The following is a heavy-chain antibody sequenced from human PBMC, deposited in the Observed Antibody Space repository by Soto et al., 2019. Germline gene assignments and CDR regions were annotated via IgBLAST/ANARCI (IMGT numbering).Heavy chain of an antibody. CDR3: AKTPTPDY. CDR1: GFTFSNYG. J-gene: IGHJ4*02. Sequence: LRLSCAASGFTFSNYGMSWVRQAPGKGLEWVSAISGSGVSTYYADSVKGRFTISRDNSKNTLYLQMNSLRAEDTAVYYCAKTPTPDYWGQGTLVTVSS. CDR2: ISGSGVST. V-gene: IGHV3-23*01.